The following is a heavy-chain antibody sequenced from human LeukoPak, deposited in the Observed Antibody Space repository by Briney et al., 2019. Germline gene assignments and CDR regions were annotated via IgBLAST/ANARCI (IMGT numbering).Heavy chain of an antibody. Sequence: SQTLSLTCTVSGGSISSGSYFWSWIRQPAGKGLEWIGRIYTSGSTNYNPSLKSRVTISVDTSKNQFSLKLSSVTAADTAVYYCAREGPYGDYGAFDIWGQGTMVTVSS. CDR1: GGSISSGSYF. D-gene: IGHD4-17*01. V-gene: IGHV4-61*02. J-gene: IGHJ3*02. CDR3: AREGPYGDYGAFDI. CDR2: IYTSGST.